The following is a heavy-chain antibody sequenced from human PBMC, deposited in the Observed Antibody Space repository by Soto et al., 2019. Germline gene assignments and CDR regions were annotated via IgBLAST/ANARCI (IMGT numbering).Heavy chain of an antibody. V-gene: IGHV1-18*01. J-gene: IGHJ5*02. Sequence: QVQLVQSGAEVKKPGASVKVSCKASGYTFTSYGISWVRQAPGQGLEWMGWISAYNGNTNYAQKLQGRVTMTTDTXTXXAYMELRSLGSDDTAVYYCARDPPYSSGWYAGFDPWGQGTLVTVSS. CDR1: GYTFTSYG. CDR3: ARDPPYSSGWYAGFDP. D-gene: IGHD6-19*01. CDR2: ISAYNGNT.